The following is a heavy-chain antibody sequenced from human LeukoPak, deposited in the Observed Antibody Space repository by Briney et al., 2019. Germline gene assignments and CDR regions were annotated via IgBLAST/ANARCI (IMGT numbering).Heavy chain of an antibody. V-gene: IGHV3-21*01. D-gene: IGHD3-10*01. CDR1: GFTFSTYS. Sequence: GGSLRLSCAASGFTFSTYSMNWVRQAPGKGLEWVSSISSSSSYIYYADSVKGRFTISRDNARNSLYLQMNSLRAEDTAVYYCAKDEYYYGSGSYIYYYYYMDVWGKGTTVTISS. CDR3: AKDEYYYGSGSYIYYYYYMDV. CDR2: ISSSSSYI. J-gene: IGHJ6*03.